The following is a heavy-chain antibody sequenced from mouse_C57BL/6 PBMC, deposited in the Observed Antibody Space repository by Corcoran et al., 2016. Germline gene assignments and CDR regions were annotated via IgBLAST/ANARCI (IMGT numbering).Heavy chain of an antibody. Sequence: QVQLQQSGAELVKPGASVKISCKASGYAFSSYWMNWVKQRPGNGLEWIGQIYPGDGDTNYNGKFKGKATLTADKSSSTAYMQLSSLTSEDSAVYFCARGDYGSKGFDYWGQGTTLTVSS. V-gene: IGHV1-80*01. J-gene: IGHJ2*01. CDR1: GYAFSSYW. CDR3: ARGDYGSKGFDY. D-gene: IGHD1-1*01. CDR2: IYPGDGDT.